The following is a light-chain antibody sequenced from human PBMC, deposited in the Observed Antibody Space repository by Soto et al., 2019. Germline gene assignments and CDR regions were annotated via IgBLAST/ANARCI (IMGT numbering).Light chain of an antibody. CDR1: QSVSSSY. CDR2: GAS. J-gene: IGKJ1*01. Sequence: VLTQSRVALALCAGERASRSCKTSQSVSSSYLAWYQQKPGQAPRLLSCGASSRATGIPDRFSGSGSGTDFTLTTSRLEPEAFAVYSRQQYGSSLWTFGQGTKVDIK. V-gene: IGKV3-20*01. CDR3: QQYGSSLWT.